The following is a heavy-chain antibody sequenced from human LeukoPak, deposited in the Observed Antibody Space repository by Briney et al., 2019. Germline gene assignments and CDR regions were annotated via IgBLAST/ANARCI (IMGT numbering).Heavy chain of an antibody. CDR1: GGSISSYY. CDR2: IYYSGST. D-gene: IGHD5-18*01. J-gene: IGHJ6*02. Sequence: SETLSLTCTVSGGSISSYYWSWIRQPPGKGLECIGYIYYSGSTNYNPSLKSRVTISVDTSKNQFSLKLSSVTAADTAVYYCARGRDTPHTYGMDVWGQGTTVTVSS. V-gene: IGHV4-59*01. CDR3: ARGRDTPHTYGMDV.